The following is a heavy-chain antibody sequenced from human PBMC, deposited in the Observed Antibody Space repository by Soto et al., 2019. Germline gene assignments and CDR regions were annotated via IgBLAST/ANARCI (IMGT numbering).Heavy chain of an antibody. D-gene: IGHD3-3*01. CDR1: GYTFTSYG. J-gene: IGHJ6*02. CDR3: AREKSNYDLWSGPPGRYYYGMDV. CDR2: ISAYNGNT. V-gene: IGHV1-18*01. Sequence: ASVKVSCKASGYTFTSYGISWVRQAPGQGLEWMGWISAYNGNTNYAQKLQGRVTMTTDTSTSTAYMELRSLRSDDTAVYYCAREKSNYDLWSGPPGRYYYGMDVWGQGTTVTVSS.